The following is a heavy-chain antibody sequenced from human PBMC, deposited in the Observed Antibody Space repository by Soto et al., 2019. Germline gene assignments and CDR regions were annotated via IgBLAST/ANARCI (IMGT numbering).Heavy chain of an antibody. J-gene: IGHJ4*02. Sequence: EVPLVESGGDLVQREGSLRLSCVASGFTFSVYSMNWVRQAPGKGLEWFSYITSDTKTIKYADSVKGRFTISRDNATNSVYLQMNSLRDEDTAVYYCARSVEGHFDYWGQGTVVTVSS. CDR1: GFTFSVYS. CDR3: ARSVEGHFDY. D-gene: IGHD6-19*01. CDR2: ITSDTKTI. V-gene: IGHV3-48*02.